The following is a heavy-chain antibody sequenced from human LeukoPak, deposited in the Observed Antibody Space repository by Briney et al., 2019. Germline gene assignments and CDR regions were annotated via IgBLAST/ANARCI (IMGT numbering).Heavy chain of an antibody. V-gene: IGHV1-2*02. Sequence: ASVKVSSKPSGYTFIGYYMHWVRQAPEQGLWWMGSINANTGDTNYAQKFEGTVTMTRHKSISTAYMELSRLRSDDTAVYYCARGEYSYGYLFFDYWGQGTLVTVSS. J-gene: IGHJ4*02. CDR1: GYTFIGYY. CDR3: ARGEYSYGYLFFDY. CDR2: INANTGDT. D-gene: IGHD5-18*01.